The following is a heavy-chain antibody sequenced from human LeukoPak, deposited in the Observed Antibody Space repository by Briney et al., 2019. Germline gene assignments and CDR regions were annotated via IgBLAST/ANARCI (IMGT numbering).Heavy chain of an antibody. CDR1: GFTFSNCG. V-gene: IGHV3-23*01. CDR3: AKPSQLGDYPNYFYYGMDV. Sequence: GGSLRLSCAASGFTFSNCGMNWVRLAPGKGLEWVSGISYHGGSRFYAASVRGRFTISRDDSRNTVFLQMNSLRAEDTALYYCAKPSQLGDYPNYFYYGMDVWGQGTSVTVSS. D-gene: IGHD3-16*01. J-gene: IGHJ6*02. CDR2: ISYHGGSR.